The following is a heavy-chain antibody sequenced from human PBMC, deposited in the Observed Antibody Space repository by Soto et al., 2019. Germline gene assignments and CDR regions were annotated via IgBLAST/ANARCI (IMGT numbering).Heavy chain of an antibody. J-gene: IGHJ6*02. CDR3: ARDRGYDAHDFYYNAMDV. V-gene: IGHV3-21*01. Sequence: GGSLRLSCISSGFTFRTYTMNWVRQAPGKGLEWVSGIRGFSPYTFYAESVKGRFTISRDNAKNSLFLQMNSLRAEDTAVYYCARDRGYDAHDFYYNAMDVWRQGTTVTVSS. CDR2: IRGFSPYT. CDR1: GFTFRTYT. D-gene: IGHD2-15*01.